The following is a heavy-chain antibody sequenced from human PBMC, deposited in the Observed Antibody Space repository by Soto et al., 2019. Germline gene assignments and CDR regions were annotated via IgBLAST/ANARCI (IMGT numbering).Heavy chain of an antibody. CDR1: GFTFDDYT. D-gene: IGHD5-18*01. Sequence: PGGSLRLSCAASGFTFDDYTMHWVRQAPGKGLEWVSLISWDGGSTYYAGSVKGRFTISRDNSKNSLYLQMNSLRTEDTALYYCAKDGSLGLWASGGWFDPCGQGTLVTVSS. J-gene: IGHJ5*02. CDR2: ISWDGGST. CDR3: AKDGSLGLWASGGWFDP. V-gene: IGHV3-43*01.